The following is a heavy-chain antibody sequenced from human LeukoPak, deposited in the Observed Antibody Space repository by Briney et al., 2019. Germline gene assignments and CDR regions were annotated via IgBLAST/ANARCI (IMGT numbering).Heavy chain of an antibody. CDR2: ISNSDETI. CDR1: GFTFSTYE. D-gene: IGHD4-17*01. Sequence: GGSLRLSCVASGFTFSTYEMNWVRQAPGKGLEWVSYISNSDETIYYADSVKGRFTISRDNAKSSLYLQMNSLKAEDTAVYYCARIAWYGDYPYDYWGQGTLVTVSS. V-gene: IGHV3-48*03. CDR3: ARIAWYGDYPYDY. J-gene: IGHJ4*02.